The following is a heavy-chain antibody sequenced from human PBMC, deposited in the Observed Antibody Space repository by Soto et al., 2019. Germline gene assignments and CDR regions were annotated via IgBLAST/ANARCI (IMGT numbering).Heavy chain of an antibody. CDR1: GFTFSSYA. Sequence: EVQLLESGGGLVQPGGSLRLSCAASGFTFSSYAMSWVRQAPGKGLEWVSAISGSGGSTYYADSVKGRFTISRDNSKNTLYMQMNRLRAEETAVYYCARVQMGSSGFKGWFDPWGQGTLVTVSS. V-gene: IGHV3-23*01. D-gene: IGHD3-22*01. CDR3: ARVQMGSSGFKGWFDP. J-gene: IGHJ5*02. CDR2: ISGSGGST.